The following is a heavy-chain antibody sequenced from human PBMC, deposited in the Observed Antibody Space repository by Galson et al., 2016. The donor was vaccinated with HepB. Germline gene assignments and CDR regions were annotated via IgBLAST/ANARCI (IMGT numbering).Heavy chain of an antibody. CDR1: GFTFSDYY. CDR3: ARAGMITLVRGLTEGFDP. V-gene: IGHV3-11*06. CDR2: IGTSSDDS. J-gene: IGHJ5*02. D-gene: IGHD3-10*01. Sequence: SLRLSCAASGFTFSDYYMSWIRQAPGKGLEWVSYIGTSSDDSHYADSVKGRFTISRDNSENSLYLQMNILRAEDTAVYYCARAGMITLVRGLTEGFDPWGQGTLVTVSS.